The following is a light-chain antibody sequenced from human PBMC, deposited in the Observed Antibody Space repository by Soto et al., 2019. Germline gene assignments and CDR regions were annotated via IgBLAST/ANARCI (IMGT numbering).Light chain of an antibody. CDR2: GAS. Sequence: EIVLTQSPGTLSLSPGERVTLSCRASQSLSGNYLAWYQQKPGQAPKFLIYGASNRATGIPDRFSGGGSGTDFALTINRLEPEDFAVYYCQQYGPSPITFGQRTRLEIK. V-gene: IGKV3-20*01. CDR3: QQYGPSPIT. J-gene: IGKJ5*01. CDR1: QSLSGNY.